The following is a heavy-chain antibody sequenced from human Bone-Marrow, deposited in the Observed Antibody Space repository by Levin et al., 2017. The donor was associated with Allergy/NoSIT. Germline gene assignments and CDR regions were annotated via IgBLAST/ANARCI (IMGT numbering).Heavy chain of an antibody. CDR1: GFTFSSYG. CDR2: IWYDGSNK. Sequence: LSLTCAASGFTFSSYGMHWVRPAPGKGLEWVAVIWYDGSNKYYADSVKGRFTISRDNSKNTLYLQMNSLRAEDTAVYYCARESSGWSRAPDAFDIWGQGTMVTVSS. V-gene: IGHV3-33*01. J-gene: IGHJ3*02. CDR3: ARESSGWSRAPDAFDI. D-gene: IGHD6-19*01.